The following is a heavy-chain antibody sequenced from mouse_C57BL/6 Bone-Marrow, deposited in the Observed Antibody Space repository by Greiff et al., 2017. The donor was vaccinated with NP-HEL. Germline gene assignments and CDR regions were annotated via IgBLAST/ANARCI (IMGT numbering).Heavy chain of an antibody. D-gene: IGHD3-2*02. CDR2: INPKNGGT. J-gene: IGHJ2*01. CDR3: ARDSGYAFDY. V-gene: IGHV1-53*01. CDR1: GYTFTSYW. Sequence: QVQLQQPGTELVKPGASVKLSCKASGYTFTSYWMHWLKQRPGQGLEWIGNINPKNGGTNDNEKFKTKATLTVDKSSTTAYMQRSSLTSEDSAVYYCARDSGYAFDYWGQGTTLTVSS.